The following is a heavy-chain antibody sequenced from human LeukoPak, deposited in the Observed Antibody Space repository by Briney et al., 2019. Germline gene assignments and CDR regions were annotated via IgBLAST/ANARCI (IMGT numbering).Heavy chain of an antibody. V-gene: IGHV4-59*01. D-gene: IGHD4-17*01. CDR3: ARDLNGDLNWFDP. J-gene: IGHJ5*02. Sequence: TSETLSLTCTVSGGSISSYYWSWIRQPPGKGLEWIGYLYYSGSTNYNPSLKSRVTISVDTSKNQFSLKLSSVTAADTAVYYCARDLNGDLNWFDPWGQGTLVTVSS. CDR1: GGSISSYY. CDR2: LYYSGST.